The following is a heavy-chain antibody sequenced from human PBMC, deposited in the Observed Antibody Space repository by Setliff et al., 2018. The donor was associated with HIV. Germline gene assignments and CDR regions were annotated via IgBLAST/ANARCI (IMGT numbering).Heavy chain of an antibody. Sequence: SETLSLTCTVSGGSISSYYWSWIRQPAGKGLEWIGRIYTSGSTNYYPSLKSRVTMSVDTSKNQFSLKLSSVTAADTAVYYWARNSITVTTDWFDPWGQGTLVTISS. V-gene: IGHV4-4*07. CDR2: IYTSGST. D-gene: IGHD4-17*01. CDR3: ARNSITVTTDWFDP. J-gene: IGHJ5*02. CDR1: GGSISSYY.